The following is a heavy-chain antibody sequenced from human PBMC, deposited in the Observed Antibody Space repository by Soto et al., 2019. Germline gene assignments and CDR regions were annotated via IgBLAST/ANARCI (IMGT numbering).Heavy chain of an antibody. CDR1: GDTFSSNS. D-gene: IGHD2-15*01. Sequence: QGHLVQSRTEVKKPGSSVKVSCKASGDTFSSNSINWVRQAPGQGLEWMGRIIPMLGIINYAQKFQGRVTISADKSTTTVYMELSSLTSEDTAVYYCARGISEYCSGSTCYSYYFDHWGPGTLVTVSS. J-gene: IGHJ4*02. CDR2: IIPMLGII. CDR3: ARGISEYCSGSTCYSYYFDH. V-gene: IGHV1-69*02.